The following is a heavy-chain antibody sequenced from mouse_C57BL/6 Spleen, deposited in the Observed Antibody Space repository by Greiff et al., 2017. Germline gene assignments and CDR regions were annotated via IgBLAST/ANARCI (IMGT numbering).Heavy chain of an antibody. CDR2: IYPGSGNT. J-gene: IGHJ2*01. CDR1: GYSFTSYY. V-gene: IGHV1-66*01. Sequence: VKLMESGPELVKPGASVEISCKASGYSFTSYYIHWVKQRPGQGLEWIGWIYPGSGNTKYNEKFKGKATLTADTSSSTAYMQLSSLTSEDSAVYYCARASNYVIDYWGQGTTLTVSS. CDR3: ARASNYVIDY. D-gene: IGHD2-5*01.